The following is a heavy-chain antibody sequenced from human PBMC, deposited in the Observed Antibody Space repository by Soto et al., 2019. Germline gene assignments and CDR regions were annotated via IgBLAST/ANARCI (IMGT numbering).Heavy chain of an antibody. CDR1: GFTFDDYG. CDR3: ARRLDPLQYSDY. Sequence: GGSLRLSCAASGFTFDDYGMHWVRQAPGKRLEWVSFISFSGNTIYYADSVRGRFTISRDNAKSTLFLQMNSLRDDDTATYYCARRLDPLQYSDYWGRGTLVTVSS. V-gene: IGHV3-48*02. J-gene: IGHJ4*02. D-gene: IGHD5-18*01. CDR2: ISFSGNTI.